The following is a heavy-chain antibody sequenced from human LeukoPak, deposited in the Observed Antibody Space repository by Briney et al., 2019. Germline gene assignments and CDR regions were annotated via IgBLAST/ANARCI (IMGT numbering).Heavy chain of an antibody. D-gene: IGHD2-2*01. J-gene: IGHJ4*02. CDR1: GFTFSSYA. CDR2: ISYDGSNK. V-gene: IGHV3-30*04. CDR3: ARDPADYFDY. Sequence: GGSLRLSCAASGFTFSSYAMHWVRQAPGKGLEWVAVISYDGSNKYYADSVKGRFTISRDNSKNTLYLQMNSLRAEDTAVYYCARDPADYFDYWGQGTLVTVSS.